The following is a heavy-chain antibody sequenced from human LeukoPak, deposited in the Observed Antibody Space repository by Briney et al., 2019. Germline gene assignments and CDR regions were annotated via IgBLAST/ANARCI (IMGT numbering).Heavy chain of an antibody. CDR2: IYTSGST. CDR1: GNSFGDYY. CDR3: TRDTGTTGEVKFDP. J-gene: IGHJ5*02. V-gene: IGHV4-4*07. D-gene: IGHD4-17*01. Sequence: SETLSLTCTVSGNSFGDYYWSWIRQPAGKGPEWIGRIYTSGSTTYDPSLKSRVTMSVDTSKSQFSLNLMSVTAADTAVYYCTRDTGTTGEVKFDPWGQGTLVTVSS.